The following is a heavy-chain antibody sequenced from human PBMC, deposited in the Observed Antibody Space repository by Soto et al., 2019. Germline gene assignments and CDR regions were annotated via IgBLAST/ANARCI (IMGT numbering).Heavy chain of an antibody. V-gene: IGHV1-69*01. J-gene: IGHJ4*02. CDR2: IIPIFGTA. CDR3: ARGREGGTLRYFDWGY. CDR1: GGTFSSYA. Sequence: QVQLVQSGAEVKKPGSSVKVSCKASGGTFSSYAISWVRQAPGQGLEWMGGIIPIFGTANYAQKFPGRVTITAGESTSRVSMGLSSLRSEDTAVYYCARGREGGTLRYFDWGYGGQGTLVTVSS. D-gene: IGHD3-9*01.